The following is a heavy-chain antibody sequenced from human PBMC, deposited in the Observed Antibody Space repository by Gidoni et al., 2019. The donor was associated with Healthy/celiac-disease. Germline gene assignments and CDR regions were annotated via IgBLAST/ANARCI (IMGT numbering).Heavy chain of an antibody. V-gene: IGHV3-23*01. CDR1: GFTLSSYA. CDR2: IGGSGGST. Sequence: EVQLLDSGGGLVQPGGSLRLSGAASGFTLSSYAMRWVRPAPGKGLGWVSAIGGSGGSTYYADSVKGRFTISRDNSKNTLYLQMNSLRAEDTAVYYCAKLGVFDSQHFDYWGQGTLVTVSS. D-gene: IGHD1-26*01. CDR3: AKLGVFDSQHFDY. J-gene: IGHJ4*02.